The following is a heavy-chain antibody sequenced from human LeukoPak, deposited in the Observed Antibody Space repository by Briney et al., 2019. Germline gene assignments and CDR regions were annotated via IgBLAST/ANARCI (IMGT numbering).Heavy chain of an antibody. J-gene: IGHJ5*02. D-gene: IGHD6-13*01. CDR1: GFTFSSYA. Sequence: GGSLRLSCAASGFTFSSYAMSWVRQAPGKGLEWVSAISGSGGSTYYADSVKGRFTISRDNSKNTLYLQMNSLRAEDTAVYYCARKGYSISWFSPWGQGTLVTVSS. V-gene: IGHV3-23*01. CDR3: ARKGYSISWFSP. CDR2: ISGSGGST.